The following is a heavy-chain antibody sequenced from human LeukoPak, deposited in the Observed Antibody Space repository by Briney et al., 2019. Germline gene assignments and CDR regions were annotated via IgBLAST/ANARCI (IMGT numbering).Heavy chain of an antibody. J-gene: IGHJ5*02. Sequence: PGGSLRLSCAASGFTFSSYGMHWVRQAPGKGLEWVSSISSSSSYIYYADSVKGRFTISRDNAKNSPYLQMNSLRAEDTAVYYCARDGRDGYNSWSNWFDPWGQGTLVTVSS. CDR2: ISSSSSYI. CDR1: GFTFSSYG. D-gene: IGHD5-24*01. V-gene: IGHV3-21*01. CDR3: ARDGRDGYNSWSNWFDP.